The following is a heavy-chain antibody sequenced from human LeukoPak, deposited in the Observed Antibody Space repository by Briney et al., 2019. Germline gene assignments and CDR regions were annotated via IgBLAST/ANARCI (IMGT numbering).Heavy chain of an antibody. V-gene: IGHV4-30-4*01. CDR2: INYSGYT. D-gene: IGHD5-18*01. CDR1: GGSVXXGDYY. Sequence: GGSVXXGDYYWSWIRQPPGKGLEWIGYINYSGYTLYNPSLRSRVTISIDTSKNHFSLKVSSVTAADTAMYYCARDRGYSYGPFDSWGQGTLVTVSS. CDR3: ARDRGYSYGPFDS. J-gene: IGHJ4*02.